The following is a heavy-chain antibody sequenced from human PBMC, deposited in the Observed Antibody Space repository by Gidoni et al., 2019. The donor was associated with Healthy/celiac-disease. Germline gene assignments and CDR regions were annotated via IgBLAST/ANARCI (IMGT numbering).Heavy chain of an antibody. CDR2: ISGSGGST. J-gene: IGHJ3*02. V-gene: IGHV3-23*01. D-gene: IGHD3-22*01. CDR1: GFTFSSYA. CDR3: AKRDYYDSSGYYYVGAFYI. Sequence: EVQLLESGGGLVQPGGSLRLSCAASGFTFSSYAMSWVRQAPGKGLEWVSAISGSGGSTYYADSVKVRFTISRDNSKNTLYLQMNSLRAEDTAVYYCAKRDYYDSSGYYYVGAFYIWGQGTMVTVSS.